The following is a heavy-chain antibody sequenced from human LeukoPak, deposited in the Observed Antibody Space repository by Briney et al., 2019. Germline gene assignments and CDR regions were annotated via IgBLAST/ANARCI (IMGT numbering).Heavy chain of an antibody. J-gene: IGHJ6*03. V-gene: IGHV4-4*02. CDR1: GGSISSSNW. CDR2: IYHSGST. Sequence: SETLSLTCAVSGGSISSSNWWSWVRQPPGKGLEWIGEIYHSGSTNYNPSLKSRVTISVDKSKNQFSLKLSSVTAADTAVYYCARGSAPAAAYYYYMDVWGKGTTVTVSS. D-gene: IGHD6-13*01. CDR3: ARGSAPAAAYYYYMDV.